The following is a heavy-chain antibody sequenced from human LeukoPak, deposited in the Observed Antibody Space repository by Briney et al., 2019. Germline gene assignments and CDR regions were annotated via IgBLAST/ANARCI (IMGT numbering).Heavy chain of an antibody. J-gene: IGHJ4*02. CDR2: INTDGSST. D-gene: IGHD6-6*01. CDR1: GFTFSSYY. CDR3: ARVGGSSDFDY. Sequence: GGSLRLSCAASGFTFSSYYIHWVRQAPGKGLVWVSRINTDGSSTAYADSVKGRFTISRDNAENTLYLQVNSLRAEDTAVYFCARVGGSSDFDYWGQGTLVTVSS. V-gene: IGHV3-74*01.